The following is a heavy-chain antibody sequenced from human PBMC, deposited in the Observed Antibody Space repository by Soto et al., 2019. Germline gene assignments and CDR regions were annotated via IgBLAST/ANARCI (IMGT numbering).Heavy chain of an antibody. CDR3: ARGLLDLVRGARYGMDV. D-gene: IGHD3-10*01. V-gene: IGHV4-30-4*01. J-gene: IGHJ6*02. CDR1: GGSISSGDYY. CDR2: IYYSGST. Sequence: SETLSLTCTVSGGSISSGDYYWSWIRQPPGKGLEWIGYIYYSGSTNYNPSLKSRVTISVDTSKNQFSLKLTSVTAADTAVYYCARGLLDLVRGARYGMDVWGQGTTVTVSS.